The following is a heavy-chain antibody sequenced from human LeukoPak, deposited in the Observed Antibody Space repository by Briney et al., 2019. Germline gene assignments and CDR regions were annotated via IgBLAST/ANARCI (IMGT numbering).Heavy chain of an antibody. CDR1: GFTISSNY. Sequence: GGSMRLSCAASGFTISSNYMSWVRQAPGKWLEWVSVIYSGASTYYADSVKGRFTISRDNSKNTLYLQMNSLRAEDTAVYYCARGFSSFDPWGQGTLVTVSS. CDR2: IYSGAST. CDR3: ARGFSSFDP. D-gene: IGHD3-10*01. V-gene: IGHV3-53*01. J-gene: IGHJ5*02.